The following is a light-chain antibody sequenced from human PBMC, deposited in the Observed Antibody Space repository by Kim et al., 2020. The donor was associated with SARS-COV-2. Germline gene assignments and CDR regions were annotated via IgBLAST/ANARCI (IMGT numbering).Light chain of an antibody. CDR2: IVS. CDR1: RGVTSNY. CDR3: HQYGSPPST. J-gene: IGKJ5*01. V-gene: IGKV3-20*01. Sequence: EIVLTQSPGTLSLSPGEKATLSCRASRGVTSNYLAWYQQKPGQAPRLLIYIVSSRATGIPDRFSGSGSGTEFTLTISRLEPEDFAVYYCHQYGSPPSTFGQGTRLEIK.